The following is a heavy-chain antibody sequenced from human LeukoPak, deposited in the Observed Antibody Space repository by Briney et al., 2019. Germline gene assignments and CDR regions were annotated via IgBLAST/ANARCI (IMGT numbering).Heavy chain of an antibody. D-gene: IGHD3/OR15-3a*01. V-gene: IGHV3-7*01. CDR1: GFTFTNYW. CDR2: IKFDGSEK. J-gene: IGHJ4*02. Sequence: GGSLRLSCAASGFTFTNYWMSWVRQAPGEGLEWVASIKFDGSEKYYVDSVRGRFTISRDNTKNSLHLQMNSLGAEDTAVYYCARVGTGSFDYWGQGTLVTVSS. CDR3: ARVGTGSFDY.